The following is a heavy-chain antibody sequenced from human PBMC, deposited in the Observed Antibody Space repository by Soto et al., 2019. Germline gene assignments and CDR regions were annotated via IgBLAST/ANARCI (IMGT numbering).Heavy chain of an antibody. CDR2: ISYDGSNK. Sequence: QVQLVESGGGVVQPGKALRLSCEAFGFAFSSYTIHWVRQAPGKGLEWVAVISYDGSNKYYADSVKGRFTISRDNSKNTLYLQMNSLRAEDTAVYYCARDPHTRGTVIVLVRGHGFDYWGQGTLVTVSS. CDR3: ARDPHTRGTVIVLVRGHGFDY. V-gene: IGHV3-30*03. D-gene: IGHD3-22*01. J-gene: IGHJ4*02. CDR1: GFAFSSYT.